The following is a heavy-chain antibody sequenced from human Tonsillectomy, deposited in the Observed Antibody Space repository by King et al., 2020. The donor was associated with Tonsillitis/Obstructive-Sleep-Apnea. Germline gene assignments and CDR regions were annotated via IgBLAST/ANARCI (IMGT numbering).Heavy chain of an antibody. CDR2: IYYSGST. CDR3: ASWAGGYSLDY. Sequence: PLQESGPGLVKPSETLSLTCTVSGGSISSSSYYWGWIRQPPGKGLEWIGSIYYSGSTYYNPSLKSRVTISVDTSKNQFSLKLSSVTAADTAVYYYASWAGGYSLDYWGQGTLVTVSS. D-gene: IGHD3-22*01. J-gene: IGHJ4*02. CDR1: GGSISSSSYY. V-gene: IGHV4-39*01.